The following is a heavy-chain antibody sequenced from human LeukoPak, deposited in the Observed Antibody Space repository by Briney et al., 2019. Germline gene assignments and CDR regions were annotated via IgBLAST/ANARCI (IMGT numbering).Heavy chain of an antibody. J-gene: IGHJ4*02. D-gene: IGHD1-26*01. CDR1: GFSLSTSGMR. Sequence: SGPTLVNPTQTLTLTCTFSGFSLSTSGMRVSWIRQPPGKALEWLARIVWDDNKFYSTSLKTRLTISKDTSKNQVVLTMTNMDPVDTATYYYARMSGTFAFDYWGQGTLVTVSS. CDR2: IVWDDNK. CDR3: ARMSGTFAFDY. V-gene: IGHV2-70*04.